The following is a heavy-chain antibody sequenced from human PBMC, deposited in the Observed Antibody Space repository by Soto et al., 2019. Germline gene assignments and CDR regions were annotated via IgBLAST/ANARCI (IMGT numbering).Heavy chain of an antibody. CDR2: IIPIFGTA. V-gene: IGHV1-69*13. D-gene: IGHD3-22*01. CDR3: ARALIVVVPPVPYYYGMDV. J-gene: IGHJ6*02. Sequence: ASVKVSCKASGGTFSSYAISWVRQAPGQGLEWMGGIIPIFGTANYAQKFQGRVTITADESTSTAYMELSSLRSEDTAVYYCARALIVVVPPVPYYYGMDVWGQGTTVTVSS. CDR1: GGTFSSYA.